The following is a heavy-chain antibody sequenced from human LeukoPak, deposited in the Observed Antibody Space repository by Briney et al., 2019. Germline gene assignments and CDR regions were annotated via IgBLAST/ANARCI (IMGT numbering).Heavy chain of an antibody. D-gene: IGHD6-6*01. CDR2: IYTSGST. J-gene: IGHJ4*02. Sequence: NPSETLSLTCTGSGGSISSHYGSWVRQPAGKGLEWIGRIYTSGSTNYNPSLKSRVTMSVDTSKNQFSLKLSSVTAADTAVYYCAREPEYSSSYYFDYWGQGTLVTVSS. V-gene: IGHV4-4*07. CDR1: GGSISSHY. CDR3: AREPEYSSSYYFDY.